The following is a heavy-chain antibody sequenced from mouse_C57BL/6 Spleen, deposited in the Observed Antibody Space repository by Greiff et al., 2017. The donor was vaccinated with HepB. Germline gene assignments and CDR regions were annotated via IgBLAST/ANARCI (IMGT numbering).Heavy chain of an antibody. Sequence: VHLVESGAELARPGASVKLSCKASGYTFTSYGISWVKQRTGQGLEWIGEIYPRSGNTYYNEKFKGKATLTADKSSSTAYMELRSLTSEDSAVYFCARKEGGYYFDYWGQGTTLTVSS. J-gene: IGHJ2*01. CDR1: GYTFTSYG. CDR2: IYPRSGNT. CDR3: ARKEGGYYFDY. V-gene: IGHV1-81*01.